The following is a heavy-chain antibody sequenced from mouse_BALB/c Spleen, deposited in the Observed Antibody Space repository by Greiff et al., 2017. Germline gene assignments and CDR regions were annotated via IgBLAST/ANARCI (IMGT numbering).Heavy chain of an antibody. J-gene: IGHJ4*01. V-gene: IGHV5-6-5*01. Sequence: EVKLVESGGGLVKPGGSLKLSCAASGFTFSSYAMSWVRQTPEKRLEWVASISSGGSTYYPDSVKGRFTISRDNARNILYLQMSSLRSEDTAMYYCARWGNDYDVENAMDYWGQGTSVTVSS. CDR2: ISSGGST. D-gene: IGHD2-4*01. CDR1: GFTFSSYA. CDR3: ARWGNDYDVENAMDY.